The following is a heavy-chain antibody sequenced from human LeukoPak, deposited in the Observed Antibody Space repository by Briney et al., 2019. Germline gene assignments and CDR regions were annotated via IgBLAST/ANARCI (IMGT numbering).Heavy chain of an antibody. D-gene: IGHD2-2*02. V-gene: IGHV1-69*13. J-gene: IGHJ4*02. CDR3: ARDLRCSSTSCYTDGDGY. Sequence: AASVKVSCKASGGTFSSYAISWVRQAPGQGLEWMGGIIPIFGTANYAQNFQGRVTITADESTSTAYMELSSLRSEDTAVYYCARDLRCSSTSCYTDGDGYWGQGTLVTVSS. CDR2: IIPIFGTA. CDR1: GGTFSSYA.